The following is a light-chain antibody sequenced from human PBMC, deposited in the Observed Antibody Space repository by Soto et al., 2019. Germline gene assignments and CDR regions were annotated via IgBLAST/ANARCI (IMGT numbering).Light chain of an antibody. V-gene: IGKV1-5*03. CDR2: KAS. J-gene: IGKJ2*01. Sequence: DIQMTQSPSTLSASVGDRVTLTCRASQTINSWLAWYQQKPGKAPRLLIYKASSLESGVPSRFSGSGSGTEFTLNISSLQPDDFATYYCQQYGSLPYTFGQGTKLDIK. CDR1: QTINSW. CDR3: QQYGSLPYT.